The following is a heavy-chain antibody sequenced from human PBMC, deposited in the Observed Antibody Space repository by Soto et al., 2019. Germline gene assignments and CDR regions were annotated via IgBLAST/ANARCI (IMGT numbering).Heavy chain of an antibody. J-gene: IGHJ2*01. D-gene: IGHD2-21*02. V-gene: IGHV2-5*02. CDR2: IYWDDDK. Sequence: GLDLEWLALIYWDDDKRYSPSLKSRLTITKDTSKNQVVLTMTNMDPVDTATYYCAHSDIVVVTAIDPAYWYFDLWGRGTLVTVSS. CDR3: AHSDIVVVTAIDPAYWYFDL.